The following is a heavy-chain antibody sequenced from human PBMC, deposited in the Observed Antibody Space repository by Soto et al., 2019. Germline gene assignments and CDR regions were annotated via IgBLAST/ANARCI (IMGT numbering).Heavy chain of an antibody. CDR1: GFSVTSNY. CDR2: LYTGGST. V-gene: IGHV3-53*01. CDR3: ARATRYFGSFDS. Sequence: EVQLVESGGGLIQPGGSLRLSCVASGFSVTSNYMTWVRQAPGKGLEWVSILYTGGSTYYSDSVKGRSTISRDTPKNTVFLQLNILRAEATAIYYCARATRYFGSFDSWGQGTLVSVAS. J-gene: IGHJ4*02. D-gene: IGHD2-2*01.